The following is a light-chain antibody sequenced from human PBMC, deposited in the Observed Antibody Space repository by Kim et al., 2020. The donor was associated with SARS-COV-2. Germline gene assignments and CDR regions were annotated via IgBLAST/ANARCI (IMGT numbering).Light chain of an antibody. CDR2: GAS. Sequence: EIEMTQSPATLSVSPGERATISCRASQSVSSNLAWYQQKPGQAPRLLIYGASTRATGIPARFSGSGSGTEFTLTISSLQSEDFAVYYCHQYNSWPPTFGQGTKLEI. V-gene: IGKV3-15*01. CDR3: HQYNSWPPT. J-gene: IGKJ2*01. CDR1: QSVSSN.